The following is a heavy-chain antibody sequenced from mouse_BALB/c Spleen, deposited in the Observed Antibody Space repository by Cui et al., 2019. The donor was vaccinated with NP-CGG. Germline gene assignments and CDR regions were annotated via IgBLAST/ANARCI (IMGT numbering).Heavy chain of an antibody. Sequence: VQLQQPGPALVTPGASVKLSGKASGYTFTSYWMHWVKQRPGRGLEWIGRIDPNSGGTKYNEKFKNKATLTVDKPSSTAYMQLSSLTSEDSAVYYCARYDYYGSSYFDYWGQGTTLTVSS. V-gene: IGHV1-72*01. CDR1: GYTFTSYW. D-gene: IGHD1-1*01. CDR3: ARYDYYGSSYFDY. J-gene: IGHJ2*01. CDR2: IDPNSGGT.